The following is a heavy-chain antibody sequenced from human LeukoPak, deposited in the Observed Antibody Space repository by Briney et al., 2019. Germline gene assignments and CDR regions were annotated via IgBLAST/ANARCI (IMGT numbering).Heavy chain of an antibody. Sequence: SVKVSCKASGGTFSSYAISWVRQAPGQGLEWMGGIIPIFGTANYAQKFQGRVTITADESTSTAYMELSSLRSEDTAVYYCARADKSWFGETRNYYYYMDVWSKGTTVTVSS. D-gene: IGHD3-10*01. V-gene: IGHV1-69*01. CDR3: ARADKSWFGETRNYYYYMDV. J-gene: IGHJ6*03. CDR2: IIPIFGTA. CDR1: GGTFSSYA.